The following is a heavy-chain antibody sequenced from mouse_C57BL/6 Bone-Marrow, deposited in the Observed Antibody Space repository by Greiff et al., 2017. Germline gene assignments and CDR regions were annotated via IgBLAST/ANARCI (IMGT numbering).Heavy chain of an antibody. V-gene: IGHV7-3*01. CDR1: GFTFTDYY. CDR3: ANGLLFAY. D-gene: IGHD3-1*01. CDR2: IRNKANGYTT. Sequence: EVKLQESGGGLVQPGGSLSLSCAASGFTFTDYYMSWVRQPPGKALEWLGFIRNKANGYTTEYSASVKGRFTISRDNSPSILYLQMNALRAEDSATYYCANGLLFAYWGQGTLVTVSA. J-gene: IGHJ3*01.